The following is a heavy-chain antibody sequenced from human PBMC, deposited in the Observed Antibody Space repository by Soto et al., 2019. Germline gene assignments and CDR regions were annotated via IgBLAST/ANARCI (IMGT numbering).Heavy chain of an antibody. CDR1: GGTFSSYA. J-gene: IGHJ3*02. V-gene: IGHV1-69*13. D-gene: IGHD2-15*01. Sequence: SSVKVSCKASGGTFSSYAISWVRQAPGQGLEWMGGIIPIFGTANYAQKFQGRVTITADESTSTAYMELSSLRSEDTAVYYCARDGCRGGSCYRRQAFESWGQGTMVTVSS. CDR2: IIPIFGTA. CDR3: ARDGCRGGSCYRRQAFES.